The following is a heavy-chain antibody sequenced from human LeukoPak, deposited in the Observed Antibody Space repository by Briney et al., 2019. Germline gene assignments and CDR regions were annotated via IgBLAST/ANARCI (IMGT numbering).Heavy chain of an antibody. Sequence: PGGSLRLSCAASGFTFSSYWMSWVRQAPGKGLEWVANIKQDGSEKYYVDSVKGRFTISRDNAKNSLYLQMNSLRAEGTAVYYCARLGSGWADAFDIWGQGTMVTVSS. V-gene: IGHV3-7*01. CDR2: IKQDGSEK. J-gene: IGHJ3*02. D-gene: IGHD6-19*01. CDR1: GFTFSSYW. CDR3: ARLGSGWADAFDI.